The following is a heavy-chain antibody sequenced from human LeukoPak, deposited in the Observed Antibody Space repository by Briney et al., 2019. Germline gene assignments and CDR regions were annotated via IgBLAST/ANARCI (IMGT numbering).Heavy chain of an antibody. Sequence: SDTLSLTCTVSGGSISSYYWSWIRQPPGRGLEWIGYIYYSGSTNYNPSLKSRVTISVDTSKNQFALKLSSVTAADTAVYYCARVGGYSSGPEPSFDHWGQGTLVTVSS. D-gene: IGHD6-19*01. CDR3: ARVGGYSSGPEPSFDH. CDR1: GGSISSYY. V-gene: IGHV4-59*07. CDR2: IYYSGST. J-gene: IGHJ4*02.